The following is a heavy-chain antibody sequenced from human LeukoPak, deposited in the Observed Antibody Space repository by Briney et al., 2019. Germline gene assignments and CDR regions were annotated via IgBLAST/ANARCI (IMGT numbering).Heavy chain of an antibody. CDR2: ISSSSSYI. CDR3: ARDPVVVPAAMRVYYYYYMDV. D-gene: IGHD2-2*01. Sequence: YPGGSLRLSCAASGFTFSSYSMNWVRQAPGKGLEWVSSISSSSSYIYYADSVKGRFTISRDNAKNSLYPQMNSLRAEDTAVYYCARDPVVVPAAMRVYYYYYMDVWGKGTTVTVSS. J-gene: IGHJ6*03. CDR1: GFTFSSYS. V-gene: IGHV3-21*01.